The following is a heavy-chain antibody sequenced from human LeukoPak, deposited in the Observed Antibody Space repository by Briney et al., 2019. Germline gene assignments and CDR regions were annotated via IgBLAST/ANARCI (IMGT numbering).Heavy chain of an antibody. CDR3: ARSGYSSGWYDLYLAYYYYGMDV. CDR1: GFIVSNNY. D-gene: IGHD6-19*01. Sequence: KSGGSLRLSCAASGFIVSNNYMNWVRQAPGKGLEWIGSIYYSGSTYYNPSLKSRVTISVDTSKNQFSLKLSSVTAADTAVYYCARSGYSSGWYDLYLAYYYYGMDVWGQGTTVTVSS. J-gene: IGHJ6*02. CDR2: IYYSGST. V-gene: IGHV4-39*01.